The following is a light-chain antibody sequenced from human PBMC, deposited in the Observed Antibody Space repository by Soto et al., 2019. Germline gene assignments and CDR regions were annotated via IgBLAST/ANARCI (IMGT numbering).Light chain of an antibody. V-gene: IGKV3-20*01. CDR1: QIVGSNY. J-gene: IGKJ5*01. CDR2: RSS. CDR3: QQYANSPIT. Sequence: IVLTQSPGTLSLSPGERATLSCRASQIVGSNYIAWYRQKRGQAPRLLIFRSSSRATGSPDRFSGSGSGTNFTLTISRLEPEDFAVYYCQQYANSPITFGQGTRLEIK.